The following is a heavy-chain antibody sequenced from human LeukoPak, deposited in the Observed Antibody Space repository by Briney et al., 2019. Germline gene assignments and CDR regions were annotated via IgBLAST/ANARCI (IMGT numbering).Heavy chain of an antibody. CDR1: GDSVSSNSAT. CDR3: ARSPLGSDWFDP. Sequence: SQTLSLTCAFSGDSVSSNSATWNWIRQSPSRGLEWLGSTLYRSKWHHHYAASGKSRVTINPNTPKKQFSLQLNSLTPDDTAVYYCARSPLGSDWFDPWGQGTLVTVSS. CDR2: TLYRSKWHH. J-gene: IGHJ5*02. V-gene: IGHV6-1*01.